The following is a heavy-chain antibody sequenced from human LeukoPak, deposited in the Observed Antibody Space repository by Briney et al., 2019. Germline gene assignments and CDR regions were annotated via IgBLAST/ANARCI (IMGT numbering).Heavy chain of an antibody. CDR3: AREEGLRYFD. V-gene: IGHV4-34*01. CDR1: GGSFSGYY. Sequence: PSETLSLTCAVYGGSFSGYYWSWIRQPPGKGLEWIGEINHSGSTNYNPSLKSRVTISVDTSKNQFSLKLSSVTAADTAVYYCAREEGLRYFDWGQGTLVTVSS. D-gene: IGHD3-9*01. CDR2: INHSGST. J-gene: IGHJ4*02.